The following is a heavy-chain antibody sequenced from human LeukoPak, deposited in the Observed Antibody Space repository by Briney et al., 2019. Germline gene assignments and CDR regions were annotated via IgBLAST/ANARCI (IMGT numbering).Heavy chain of an antibody. V-gene: IGHV3-21*01. Sequence: GGALRLSCAASGFPFSSLCMKWVRQAPGKGVEWGSSLSSSSSYIYYADSVKGRFTISRDNAKNSLYLQMNSLRAEDTAVYYCAKGGAYYGGNPYYFDYWGQGTLVTVSS. CDR1: GFPFSSLC. CDR3: AKGGAYYGGNPYYFDY. D-gene: IGHD4-23*01. J-gene: IGHJ4*02. CDR2: LSSSSSYI.